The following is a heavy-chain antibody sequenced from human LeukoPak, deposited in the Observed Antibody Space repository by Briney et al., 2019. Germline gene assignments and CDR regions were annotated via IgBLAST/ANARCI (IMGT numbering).Heavy chain of an antibody. CDR1: GFAFSSFS. J-gene: IGHJ4*02. Sequence: GGSLRLSCAASGFAFSSFSMNWVRQAPGKGLEWVSSISSSTTYRYYADSVRGRFTISRDNSKKSLYLQMNSLRAEDTAVYYCARAKEGFSGFDYLFDYWGQGTLVTVSS. CDR3: ARAKEGFSGFDYLFDY. CDR2: ISSSTTYR. V-gene: IGHV3-21*01. D-gene: IGHD5-12*01.